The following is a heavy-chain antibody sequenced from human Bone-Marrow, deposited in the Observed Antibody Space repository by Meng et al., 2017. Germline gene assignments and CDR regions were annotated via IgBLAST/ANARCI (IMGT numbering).Heavy chain of an antibody. CDR3: VRDENISLGKLFGDY. CDR1: GYSFTASY. Sequence: QGQLGQAGAEVKEAGASLRVSCNPSGYSFTASYRHWGRQAPGQGLEWLGHINPNSGDTLYAQKFQGRVSMTGDTSISTAYVELSSLRSDDTAVYYCVRDENISLGKLFGDYWGQGTMVTVSS. V-gene: IGHV1-2*06. D-gene: IGHD2-21*01. J-gene: IGHJ4*02. CDR2: INPNSGDT.